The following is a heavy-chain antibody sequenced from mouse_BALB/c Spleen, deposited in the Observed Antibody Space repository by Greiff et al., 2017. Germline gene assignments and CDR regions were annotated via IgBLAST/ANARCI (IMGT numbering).Heavy chain of an antibody. CDR2: ISYSGST. J-gene: IGHJ3*01. V-gene: IGHV3-2*02. CDR3: ARSNYGPFAY. D-gene: IGHD1-2*01. Sequence: EVKLVESGPGLVKPSQSLSLTCTVTGYSITSDYAWNWIRQFPGNKLEWMGYISYSGSTSYNPSLKSRISITRDTSKNQFFLQLNSVTTEDTATYYCARSNYGPFAYWGQGTLVTVSA. CDR1: GYSITSDYA.